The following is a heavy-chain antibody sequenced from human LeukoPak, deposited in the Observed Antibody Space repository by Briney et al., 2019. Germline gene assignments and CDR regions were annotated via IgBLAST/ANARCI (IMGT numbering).Heavy chain of an antibody. D-gene: IGHD5-18*01. CDR1: GFTFSSHW. CDR2: INSDGSIT. V-gene: IGHV3-74*01. J-gene: IGHJ4*02. CDR3: ASPMWDTAVHDY. Sequence: PGGSLRLSCAASGFTFSSHWMHWVRQAPGKGLVWVSRINSDGSITSYADSVKGRFTISRDNAKDTLYLQMNSLRAEDAAVYYCASPMWDTAVHDYWGQGTLVTVSP.